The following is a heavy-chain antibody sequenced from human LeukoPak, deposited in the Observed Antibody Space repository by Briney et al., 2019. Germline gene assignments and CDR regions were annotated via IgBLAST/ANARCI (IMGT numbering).Heavy chain of an antibody. CDR3: AKGSSGSRPYYFDY. V-gene: IGHV3-23*01. Sequence: GGSLRLSCAASGFTFRSYAMSWVRQAPGGGLEWVSAISDTGGSTYYAGSVKGRFTISRDNSKNTLSLQMNSLRVEDTAVSYCAKGSSGSRPYYFDYWGQGSLVTVSS. CDR2: ISDTGGST. CDR1: GFTFRSYA. J-gene: IGHJ4*02. D-gene: IGHD3-10*01.